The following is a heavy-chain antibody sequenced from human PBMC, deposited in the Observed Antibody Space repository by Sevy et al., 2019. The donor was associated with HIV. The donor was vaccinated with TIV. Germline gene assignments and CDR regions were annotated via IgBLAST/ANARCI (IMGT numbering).Heavy chain of an antibody. V-gene: IGHV4-4*07. D-gene: IGHD5-12*01. CDR3: ARDLDGYNAAPSYFDY. CDR1: GGSISSYY. CDR2: IYTSGST. Sequence: SKTLSLTCTVSGGSISSYYWSWIRQPAGKGLEWIGRIYTSGSTNYNPSLKSRVTMSVDTSKNQFSLKLSSVTAADTAVYYCARDLDGYNAAPSYFDYWGQGTLVTVSS. J-gene: IGHJ4*02.